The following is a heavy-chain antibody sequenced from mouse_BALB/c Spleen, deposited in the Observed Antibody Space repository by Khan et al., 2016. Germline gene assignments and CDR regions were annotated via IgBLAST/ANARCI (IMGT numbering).Heavy chain of an antibody. D-gene: IGHD2-1*01. CDR1: GFTFNTYA. Sequence: EVQLVESGGGLVQPKGSLKLSCAASGFTFNTYAMNWVRQAPGKGLEWVARIRSKSNNYATYYADSVKDRFTISRDDSQSMLYLQMNNLKTEDTAMYYCVRQRGNYEAWFAYWGHGTLVTVSA. J-gene: IGHJ3*01. V-gene: IGHV10-1*02. CDR3: VRQRGNYEAWFAY. CDR2: IRSKSNNYAT.